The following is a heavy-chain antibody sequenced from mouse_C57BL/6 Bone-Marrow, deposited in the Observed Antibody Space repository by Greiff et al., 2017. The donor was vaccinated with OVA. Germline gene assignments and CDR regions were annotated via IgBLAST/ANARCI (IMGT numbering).Heavy chain of an antibody. J-gene: IGHJ4*01. Sequence: DVKLQESGGGLVHPNGSFPLSCPASGFSFNTSAINWVRQAPGQGLDWVARIRSKSNNYATYYADSVKDRFTISRDDSESMLYLQMNNLKTEDTAMYYGAFRGVVAYFYAMDYWGKGTSVTVSS. CDR3: AFRGVVAYFYAMDY. V-gene: IGHV10-1*01. CDR1: GFSFNTSA. CDR2: IRSKSNNYAT. D-gene: IGHD1-1*01.